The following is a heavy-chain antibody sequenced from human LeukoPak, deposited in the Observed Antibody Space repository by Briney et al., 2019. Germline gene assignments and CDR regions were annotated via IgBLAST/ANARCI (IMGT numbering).Heavy chain of an antibody. Sequence: GGSLRLSCAVSGFTFSSYWMHWARQAPGKGLVWVSRIDRDGSRINYADSVKGRFTISRDNGKNTLFLQMNSLRAEDTAVYYCAKGKEIVVVIRPFDYWGQGILVTVSS. V-gene: IGHV3-74*01. CDR2: IDRDGSRI. CDR3: AKGKEIVVVIRPFDY. J-gene: IGHJ4*02. CDR1: GFTFSSYW. D-gene: IGHD3-22*01.